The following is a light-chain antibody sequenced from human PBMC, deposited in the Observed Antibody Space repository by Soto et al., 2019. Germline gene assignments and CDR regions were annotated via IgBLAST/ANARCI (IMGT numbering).Light chain of an antibody. CDR3: QQRSNWQGAT. J-gene: IGKJ4*01. Sequence: ETMMTQSPDTLSVSLGERATLSCRASQSLRSSLAWYQQKPGQAPRLLIYDASTRATGIPARFSGSGSGTDFTLTISSLEPEDFAVYYCQQRSNWQGATFGGGTKVDIK. V-gene: IGKV3D-11*02. CDR1: QSLRSS. CDR2: DAS.